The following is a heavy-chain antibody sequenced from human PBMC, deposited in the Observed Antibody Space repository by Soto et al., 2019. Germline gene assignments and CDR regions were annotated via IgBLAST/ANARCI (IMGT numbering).Heavy chain of an antibody. Sequence: QVQLQESGPGLVKPSETLSLTCTVSGGSISSYYWSWIRQPPGKGLEWIGYIYYSGSTNYNPSLKIRFTISVDTSKNQFSRKLSSVTAAGTAVYYCARRYGSCFDYWGQGTLVTVSS. CDR3: ARRYGSCFDY. CDR2: IYYSGST. J-gene: IGHJ4*02. CDR1: GGSISSYY. V-gene: IGHV4-59*08. D-gene: IGHD5-18*01.